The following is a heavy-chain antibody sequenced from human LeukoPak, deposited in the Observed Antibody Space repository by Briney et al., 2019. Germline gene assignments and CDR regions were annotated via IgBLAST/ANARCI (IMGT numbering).Heavy chain of an antibody. CDR2: IYHSGRT. CDR1: GGSIISGNW. CDR3: ASSDGLPPRSDSSYDVFDY. J-gene: IGHJ4*02. D-gene: IGHD5-12*01. V-gene: IGHV4-4*02. Sequence: SETLSLTCAVSGGSIISGNWWSWVRQPPGKGLEWIGEIYHSGRTNYNPSLKSRVTISLDKSKNQFSLNLSSVTAADTALYYCASSDGLPPRSDSSYDVFDYWGQGTLATVSS.